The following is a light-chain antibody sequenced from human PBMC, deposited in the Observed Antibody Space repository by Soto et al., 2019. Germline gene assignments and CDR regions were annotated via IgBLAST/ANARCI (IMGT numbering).Light chain of an antibody. Sequence: EIVLTQSPGTLSLSPGERATLSCRASQSFSNTYLGWYQQKPGQAPRLLIYAASSRATGIPDRFSGSGSGTDFTLTISRREPEDFAVYYCQHYGTSPYTFGQGTKLEIK. CDR3: QHYGTSPYT. V-gene: IGKV3-20*01. CDR1: QSFSNTY. CDR2: AAS. J-gene: IGKJ2*01.